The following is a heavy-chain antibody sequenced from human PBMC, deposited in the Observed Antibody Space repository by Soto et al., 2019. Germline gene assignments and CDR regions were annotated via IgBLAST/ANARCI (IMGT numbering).Heavy chain of an antibody. J-gene: IGHJ4*02. CDR3: ASRHSSSFDY. D-gene: IGHD6-6*01. Sequence: SETLSLTCSVSGYSITSSYWGWIRQSPGKGPEWIASIYHGGTTFYNPSLKSRITISVDTSNNQFSLKLTSMTAADTAVYYCASRHSSSFDYWGQGTLVTVSS. CDR1: GYSITSSY. CDR2: IYHGGTT. V-gene: IGHV4-38-2*02.